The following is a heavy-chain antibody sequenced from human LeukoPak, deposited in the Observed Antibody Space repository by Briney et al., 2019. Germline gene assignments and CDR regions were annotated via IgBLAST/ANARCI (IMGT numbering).Heavy chain of an antibody. Sequence: TLSLTCTVSGGSISSGSYYWSWIRQPAGEGLEWIGRIYTSGSTNYNPSLKSRVTISVDTSKNQFSLKLSSVTAADTAVYFCARVSWFPGTSYYYMDVWGKGTTVTVSS. CDR3: ARVSWFPGTSYYYMDV. V-gene: IGHV4-61*02. J-gene: IGHJ6*03. CDR2: IYTSGST. CDR1: GGSISSGSYY. D-gene: IGHD1-1*01.